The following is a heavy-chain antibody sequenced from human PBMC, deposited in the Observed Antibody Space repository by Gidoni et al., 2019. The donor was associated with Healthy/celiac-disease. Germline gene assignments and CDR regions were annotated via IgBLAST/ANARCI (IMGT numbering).Heavy chain of an antibody. J-gene: IGHJ3*02. CDR2: IYYSGST. CDR1: GGSISSYY. Sequence: QVQLQESGPGLVKPSETLSLTCPVSGGSISSYYWNWIRQPPGKGLEWIGYIYYSGSTNYNPSLKSRVTISVDTSKNQFSLKLSSVTAADTAVYYCARLADYYDSSGRIDAFDIWGQGTMVTVSS. D-gene: IGHD3-22*01. CDR3: ARLADYYDSSGRIDAFDI. V-gene: IGHV4-59*08.